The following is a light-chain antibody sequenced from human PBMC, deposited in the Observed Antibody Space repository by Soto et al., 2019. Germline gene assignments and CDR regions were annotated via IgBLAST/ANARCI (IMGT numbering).Light chain of an antibody. CDR1: TGIRTD. Sequence: IQLTQSPSSLSASVGDRVTITCRASTGIRTDLSWYQQKPGKVPKVLIYAATSLHSGVPSRFSGSGSGTDFTLTISSLQPEDFATYYCQQSYSTPITFGQGTRLEIK. CDR2: AAT. CDR3: QQSYSTPIT. V-gene: IGKV1-39*01. J-gene: IGKJ5*01.